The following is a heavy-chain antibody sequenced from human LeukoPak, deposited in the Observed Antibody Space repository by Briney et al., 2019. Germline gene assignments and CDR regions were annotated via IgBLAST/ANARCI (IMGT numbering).Heavy chain of an antibody. D-gene: IGHD2-2*01. J-gene: IGHJ4*02. CDR2: INHSGST. Sequence: SETLSLTCAVYGGSFSGYYWSWIRQPPGKGLEWIGEINHSGSTNYNPSLKSRVTISVDTSKNQFSLKLSSVTAADTAVYYCARRSVVVPAATPFDYWGQGTLVTVSS. CDR1: GGSFSGYY. V-gene: IGHV4-34*01. CDR3: ARRSVVVPAATPFDY.